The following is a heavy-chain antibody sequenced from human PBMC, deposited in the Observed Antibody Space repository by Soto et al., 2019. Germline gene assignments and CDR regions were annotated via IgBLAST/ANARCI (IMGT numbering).Heavy chain of an antibody. V-gene: IGHV4-34*01. CDR2: MSHSGGT. D-gene: IGHD1-1*01. CDR1: GGFVSSGSYY. Sequence: QVQLQQWGAGLLKPSETLSLTCAVYGGFVSSGSYYWSWIRQPPGKGLEWIGEMSHSGGTHFKLSIKSRVTISVDTSKNQFSLKMSSVTAADTALYYCARVERGTATTVVDAFDIWGPGTMVTVSS. J-gene: IGHJ3*02. CDR3: ARVERGTATTVVDAFDI.